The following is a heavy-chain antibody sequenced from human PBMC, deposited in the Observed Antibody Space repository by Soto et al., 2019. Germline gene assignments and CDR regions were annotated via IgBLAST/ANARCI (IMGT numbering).Heavy chain of an antibody. J-gene: IGHJ5*02. CDR1: GFTFTSSA. CDR3: AAAVLYYYDSSGYYWVNWFDP. D-gene: IGHD3-22*01. CDR2: IVVGSGNT. V-gene: IGHV1-58*01. Sequence: SVKVSCKVSGFTFTSSAVQWVRQARGQRLEWIGWIVVGSGNTNYAQKFQERVTITRDMSTSTAYMELSSLRSEDTAVYYCAAAVLYYYDSSGYYWVNWFDPWGQGTLVTVSS.